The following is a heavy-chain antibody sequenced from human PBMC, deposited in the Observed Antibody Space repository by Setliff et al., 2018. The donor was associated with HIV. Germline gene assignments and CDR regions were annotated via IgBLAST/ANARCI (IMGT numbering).Heavy chain of an antibody. J-gene: IGHJ4*02. V-gene: IGHV4-39*02. Sequence: SETLSLTCSVTGASTSDNIYYWGWIRHSPGKGLEWIASAHYSGAIFYNPSLKSRVTMSVDTSGSRFSLNLTSVTAADTAVYYCARPSFGIGGGANFDSWGRGTLVTVSS. CDR1: GASTSDNIYY. CDR2: AHYSGAI. D-gene: IGHD3-3*01. CDR3: ARPSFGIGGGANFDS.